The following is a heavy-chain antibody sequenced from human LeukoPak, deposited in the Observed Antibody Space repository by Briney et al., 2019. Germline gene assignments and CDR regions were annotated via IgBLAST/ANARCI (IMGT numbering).Heavy chain of an antibody. CDR2: ISRSGSTI. D-gene: IGHD1-1*01. CDR3: ARADWTN. V-gene: IGHV3-48*03. Sequence: QPGGSLRLSCAASGFTFSSYEMNWVRQAPGKGLEWVSYISRSGSTIYYADSVKGRFIISRENAKNSLYLQMNSLRAEDTAIYYCARADWTNWGQGTLVIVSS. J-gene: IGHJ4*02. CDR1: GFTFSSYE.